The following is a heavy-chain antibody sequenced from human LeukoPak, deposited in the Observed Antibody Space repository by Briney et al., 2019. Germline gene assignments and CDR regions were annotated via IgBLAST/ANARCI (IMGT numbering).Heavy chain of an antibody. J-gene: IGHJ4*02. D-gene: IGHD5-18*01. V-gene: IGHV3-7*01. Sequence: GGSLRLXCAASGFTFSSYWMSWVRQAPGKGLEWVANIKQDGSEKYYVDSVKGRFTISRDNAKNSLYLQMNSLRAEDTAVYYCARGSGYSYGWLDYWGQGTLVTVSS. CDR2: IKQDGSEK. CDR3: ARGSGYSYGWLDY. CDR1: GFTFSSYW.